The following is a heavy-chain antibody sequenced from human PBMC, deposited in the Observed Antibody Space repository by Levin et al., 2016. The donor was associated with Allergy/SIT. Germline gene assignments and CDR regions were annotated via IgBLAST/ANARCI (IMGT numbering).Heavy chain of an antibody. Sequence: WIRQPPGKGLEWVAVISYDGSNKYYADSVKGRFTISRDNSKNTLYLQMNSLKTEDTAVYYCTTEEASSGYHPWWYFDLWGRGTLVTVSS. CDR3: TTEEASSGYHPWWYFDL. D-gene: IGHD3-22*01. CDR2: ISYDGSNK. V-gene: IGHV3-33*05. J-gene: IGHJ2*01.